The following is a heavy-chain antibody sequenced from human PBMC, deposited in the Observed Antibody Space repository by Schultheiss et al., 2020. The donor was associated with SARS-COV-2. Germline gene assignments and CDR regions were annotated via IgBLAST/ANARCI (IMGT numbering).Heavy chain of an antibody. D-gene: IGHD3-22*01. J-gene: IGHJ4*02. Sequence: ASVKVSCKASGYTFTGYYMHWVRQAPGQGLEWMGWINPNSGGTNYAQKLQGRVTMTTDTSTSTAYMELRSLRSDDTAVYYCAREINYGSGYYDYWGQGTLVTVSS. CDR3: AREINYGSGYYDY. CDR2: INPNSGGT. V-gene: IGHV1-2*02. CDR1: GYTFTGYY.